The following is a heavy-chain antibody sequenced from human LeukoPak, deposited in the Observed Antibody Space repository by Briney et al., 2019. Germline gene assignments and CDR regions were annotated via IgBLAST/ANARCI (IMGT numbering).Heavy chain of an antibody. Sequence: ASVKVSCKASGYTFTSYGISWVRQAPGQGLEWMGWISAYNGNTNYAQKLQGRVTMTTDSITTTAYMELRSLRSDDTAVYYCARDCGSYCYLDYWGQGTLVTVSS. CDR1: GYTFTSYG. D-gene: IGHD1-26*01. J-gene: IGHJ4*02. CDR3: ARDCGSYCYLDY. CDR2: ISAYNGNT. V-gene: IGHV1-18*01.